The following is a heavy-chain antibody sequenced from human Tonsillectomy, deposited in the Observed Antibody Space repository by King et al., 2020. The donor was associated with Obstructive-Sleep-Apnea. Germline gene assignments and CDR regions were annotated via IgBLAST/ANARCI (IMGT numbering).Heavy chain of an antibody. D-gene: IGHD6-13*01. V-gene: IGHV4-31*03. CDR3: ARGIAAAGEVDY. CDR2: IYYSGST. Sequence: QLQESGPGLVKPSQTLSLTCTVSGGSISSGGYYWSWIRQHPGKGLEWIGYIYYSGSTYYNPSLKSRVTISVDTSKNQFSLKLSSVTAADTAVYYCARGIAAAGEVDYWGQGTLVTVSS. CDR1: GGSISSGGYY. J-gene: IGHJ4*02.